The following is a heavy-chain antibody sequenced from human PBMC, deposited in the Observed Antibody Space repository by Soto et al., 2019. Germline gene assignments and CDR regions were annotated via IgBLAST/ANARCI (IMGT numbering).Heavy chain of an antibody. V-gene: IGHV4-31*03. CDR3: ARGFVEPPNPMIVTTAFDY. J-gene: IGHJ4*02. CDR1: GGSISSGGYY. D-gene: IGHD3-22*01. Sequence: PSETLSLTCTVSGGSISSGGYYWSWIRQHPGKGLEWIGYIYYSGSTYYKPSLKSRVTISVDTSKNQLSLKLSSVTAADTAVYYCARGFVEPPNPMIVTTAFDYWGQGTLVTVSS. CDR2: IYYSGST.